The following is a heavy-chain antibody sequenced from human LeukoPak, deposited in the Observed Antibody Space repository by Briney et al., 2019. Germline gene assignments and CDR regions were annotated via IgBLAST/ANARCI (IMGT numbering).Heavy chain of an antibody. Sequence: SETLSLTCTVSGGSINGYHWSWFRQPPEKGLECIAYIYYSGTTRYSPSLKSRVTISVDTSKNQFSLNLNSVTAADTAVYYCARGPDDFDYWGQGTLVTVSS. CDR2: IYYSGTT. CDR3: ARGPDDFDY. J-gene: IGHJ4*02. CDR1: GGSINGYH. D-gene: IGHD5-24*01. V-gene: IGHV4-59*01.